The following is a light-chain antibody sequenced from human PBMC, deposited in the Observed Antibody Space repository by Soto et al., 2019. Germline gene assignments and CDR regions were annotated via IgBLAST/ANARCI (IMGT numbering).Light chain of an antibody. V-gene: IGKV4-1*01. J-gene: IGKJ4*01. CDR3: QQNYITPLT. CDR1: QSVLYSSNNKNY. CDR2: WAS. Sequence: DIVMTQSPDSLAVSLGERATINCKSSQSVLYSSNNKNYLAWYQQKPGQPPKALIYWASTRESGVPDRFSGSGSGTHFTLTIDNLQPEDVATYFCQQNYITPLTFGGGTKVEI.